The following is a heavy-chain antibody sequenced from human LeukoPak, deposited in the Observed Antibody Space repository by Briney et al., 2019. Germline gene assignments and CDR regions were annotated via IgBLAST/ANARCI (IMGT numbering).Heavy chain of an antibody. CDR2: INSDGSST. V-gene: IGHV3-74*01. CDR1: GFTFSSYW. Sequence: PGGSLRLSCAASGFTFSSYWMHWVRQAPGKGLVWVSRINSDGSSTSYADSVKGRFTISRDNAKNTLYLQMNSLRAEDTAVYYCARRIRIAAAGTGLDYWGQGTLVTVSS. J-gene: IGHJ4*02. D-gene: IGHD6-13*01. CDR3: ARRIRIAAAGTGLDY.